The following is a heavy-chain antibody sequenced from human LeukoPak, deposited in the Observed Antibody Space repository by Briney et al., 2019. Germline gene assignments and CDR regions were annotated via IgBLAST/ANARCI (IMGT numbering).Heavy chain of an antibody. V-gene: IGHV1-18*01. D-gene: IGHD6-19*01. CDR1: GYTFTSYG. J-gene: IGHJ4*02. CDR2: ISAYNGNT. CDR3: ARDREYSSGWPLED. Sequence: ASVKVSCKASGYTFTSYGISWARQAPGQGLEWMGWISAYNGNTNYAQKLQGRVTMTTDTSTSTAYMELRSLRSDDTAVYYCARDREYSSGWPLEDWGQGTLVTVSS.